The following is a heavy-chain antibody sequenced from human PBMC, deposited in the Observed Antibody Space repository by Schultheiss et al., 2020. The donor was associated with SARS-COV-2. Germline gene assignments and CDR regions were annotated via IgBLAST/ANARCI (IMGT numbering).Heavy chain of an antibody. J-gene: IGHJ4*02. Sequence: SCAASGFTFSSYWMHWVRQAPGKGLVWVSRINSDGSSTSYADSVKGRFTISRDNAKNTLYLQMNSLRAEDTAVYYCARSNVYYYDSSGYLVDYWGQGTLVTVSS. CDR3: ARSNVYYYDSSGYLVDY. D-gene: IGHD3-22*01. CDR1: GFTFSSYW. V-gene: IGHV3-74*01. CDR2: INSDGSST.